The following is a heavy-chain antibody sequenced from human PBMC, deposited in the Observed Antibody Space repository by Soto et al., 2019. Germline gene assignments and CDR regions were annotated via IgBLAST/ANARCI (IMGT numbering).Heavy chain of an antibody. J-gene: IGHJ4*02. D-gene: IGHD5-18*01. CDR2: IIPGDSDT. CDR1: GFSFSRYK. Sequence: PGESLKISCEGSGFSFSRYKIGWVRQMPGKGLEWMGIIIPGDSDTRYSPSFQGQVTISADKSISTAYLQWSSLKASDTAMYYCARSDSFGSIDFDYWGQGILVTVSS. CDR3: ARSDSFGSIDFDY. V-gene: IGHV5-51*01.